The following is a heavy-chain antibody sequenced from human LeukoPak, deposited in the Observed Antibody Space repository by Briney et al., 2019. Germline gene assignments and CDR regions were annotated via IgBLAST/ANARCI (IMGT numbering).Heavy chain of an antibody. Sequence: GGSLRLSCAASGFTFSDAWMYWVRQAPGEGLVWGGRIKSEVDGGTTDYTAPVKGRFTISRDDSKDTLYLQMNSLKTEDTAVYYCTTDAPYYYGSGSKTDAFDLWGQGTRVTVSS. V-gene: IGHV3-15*01. CDR2: IKSEVDGGTT. CDR3: TTDAPYYYGSGSKTDAFDL. D-gene: IGHD3-10*01. CDR1: GFTFSDAW. J-gene: IGHJ3*01.